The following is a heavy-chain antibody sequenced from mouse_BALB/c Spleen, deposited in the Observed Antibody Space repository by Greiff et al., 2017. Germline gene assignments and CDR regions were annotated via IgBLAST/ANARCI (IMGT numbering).Heavy chain of an antibody. D-gene: IGHD1-1*01. V-gene: IGHV1S29*02. CDR3: ASGVVPYWYFDV. J-gene: IGHJ1*01. CDR2: IYPYNGGT. CDR1: GYTFTDYN. Sequence: VQLKQSGPELVKPGASVKISCKASGYTFTDYNMHWVKQSHGKSLEWIGYIYPYNGGTGYNQKFKSKATLTVDNSSSTAYMELRSLTSEDSAVYYCASGVVPYWYFDVWGAGTTVTVSS.